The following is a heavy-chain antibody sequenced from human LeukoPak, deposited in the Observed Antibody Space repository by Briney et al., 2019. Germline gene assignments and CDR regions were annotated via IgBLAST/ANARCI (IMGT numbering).Heavy chain of an antibody. V-gene: IGHV1-2*02. J-gene: IGHJ5*02. D-gene: IGHD6-6*01. CDR2: INPNSGGT. Sequence: ASVKVSCKASGYTFTGYYMHWVRQAPGRGLEWMGWINPNSGGTNYAQKFQGRVTMTRDTSISTAYMELSRLRSDDTAVYYCARDGIEYSSSVWFDPWGQGTLVTVSS. CDR3: ARDGIEYSSSVWFDP. CDR1: GYTFTGYY.